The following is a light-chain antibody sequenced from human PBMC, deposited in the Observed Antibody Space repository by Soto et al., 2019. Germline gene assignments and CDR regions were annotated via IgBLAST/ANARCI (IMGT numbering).Light chain of an antibody. CDR2: GAT. CDR1: QSVSNN. CDR3: QPHNAGPLT. V-gene: IGKV3-15*01. J-gene: IGKJ4*01. Sequence: EIVMTQSPATLSVSPGERVTLSCRASQSVSNNLAWYQQKPGQAPRLIIYGATATATGIPARFSGSGSGTEFTLTISSLQSEDFAVDYCQPHNAGPLTFGGGTKVEIK.